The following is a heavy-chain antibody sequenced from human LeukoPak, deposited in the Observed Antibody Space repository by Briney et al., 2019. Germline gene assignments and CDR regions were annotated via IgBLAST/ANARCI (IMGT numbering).Heavy chain of an antibody. CDR3: AKGSYGSGSYYGFDY. Sequence: PGGSLRLSCAASGFTFDDYAMHWVRQAPGKGLEWVSGICWNSGSIGYADSVKGRFTISRDNAKNSLYLQMNSLRAEDTALYYCAKGSYGSGSYYGFDYWGQGTLVTVSS. J-gene: IGHJ4*02. CDR1: GFTFDDYA. D-gene: IGHD3-10*01. CDR2: ICWNSGSI. V-gene: IGHV3-9*01.